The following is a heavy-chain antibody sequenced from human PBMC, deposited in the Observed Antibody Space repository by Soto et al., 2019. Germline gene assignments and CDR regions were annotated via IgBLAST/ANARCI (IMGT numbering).Heavy chain of an antibody. CDR3: ARSQGSSTSLDIYYYYYYGMDV. Sequence: QVQLVQSGAEVKKPGSSMKVSCKASGGTFSSYAISWVRQAPGQGLEWMGGIIPIPGTANYAQKFQGRVTITADESTSTAYMELSSLRSEDTAVYYCARSQGSSTSLDIYYYYYYGMDVWGQGTTVTVSS. D-gene: IGHD2-2*01. J-gene: IGHJ6*02. V-gene: IGHV1-69*01. CDR1: GGTFSSYA. CDR2: IIPIPGTA.